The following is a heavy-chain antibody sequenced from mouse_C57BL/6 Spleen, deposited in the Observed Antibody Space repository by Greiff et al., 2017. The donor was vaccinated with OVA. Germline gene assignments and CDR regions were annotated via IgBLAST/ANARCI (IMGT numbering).Heavy chain of an antibody. V-gene: IGHV5-6*01. J-gene: IGHJ1*03. D-gene: IGHD1-1*01. CDR2: ISSGGSYT. CDR1: GFTFSSYG. CDR3: ARRGTTVVACDV. Sequence: EVQLVESGGDLVKPGGSLKLSCAASGFTFSSYGMSWVRQTPDKRLEWVATISSGGSYTYYPDSVKGRFTISRDNAKNTLYLQMCSLKSEDTAMYYCARRGTTVVACDVWGTGTTVTVSS.